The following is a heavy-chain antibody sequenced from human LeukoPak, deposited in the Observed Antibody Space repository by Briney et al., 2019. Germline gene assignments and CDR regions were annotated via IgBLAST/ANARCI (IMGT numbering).Heavy chain of an antibody. CDR2: ISYDGSNK. J-gene: IGHJ4*02. D-gene: IGHD6-13*01. CDR1: GSTFSSYA. CDR3: ARDGEYSSSWYPLY. V-gene: IGHV3-30-3*01. Sequence: PGRSLRLSCAASGSTFSSYAMHWVRQAPGKGLEWVAVISYDGSNKYYADSVKGRFTISRDNSKNTLCLQMNSLRAEDTAVYYCARDGEYSSSWYPLYWGQGTLVTVSS.